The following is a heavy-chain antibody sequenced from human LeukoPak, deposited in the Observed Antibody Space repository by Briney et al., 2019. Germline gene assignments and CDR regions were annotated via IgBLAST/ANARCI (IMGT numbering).Heavy chain of an antibody. J-gene: IGHJ4*02. CDR3: ARSYYDSSGYYPLFVY. CDR1: GGTFSSYA. Sequence: ASVKVSCKASGGTFSSYAISWVRQAPGQGLEWMGGIIPIFGTANYAQKFQGRVTITADESTSTAYMELSSLRSEDTAVYYCARSYYDSSGYYPLFVYWGQGTLVTVSS. CDR2: IIPIFGTA. D-gene: IGHD3-22*01. V-gene: IGHV1-69*13.